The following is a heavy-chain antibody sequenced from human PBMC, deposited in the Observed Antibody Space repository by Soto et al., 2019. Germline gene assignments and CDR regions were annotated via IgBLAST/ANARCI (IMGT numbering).Heavy chain of an antibody. V-gene: IGHV3-7*01. CDR1: GLTFSSYW. CDR3: ASSGYSYVGY. Sequence: PGGSLRLSCAASGLTFSSYWMSWVRQAPGKGLEWVANIKQDGSEKYYVDSVKGRFSISRDNAKNSLYLQMNSLRAEDTAVYYCASSGYSYVGYWGQGTLVTVSS. J-gene: IGHJ4*02. CDR2: IKQDGSEK. D-gene: IGHD5-18*01.